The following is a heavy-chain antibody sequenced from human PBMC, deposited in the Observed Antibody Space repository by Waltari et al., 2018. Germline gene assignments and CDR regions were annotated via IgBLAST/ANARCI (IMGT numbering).Heavy chain of an antibody. CDR3: ARGAGYCSSTSCLLPFDY. Sequence: EVQLVESGGGLIQPGRSLRLSCAASGFTVSSSYMTWVRQAPGRGLEWVSVIYSGGRTYYVDSVKGRFTISRDNSKNTLYLQMNSLRVEDTAVYYCARGAGYCSSTSCLLPFDYWGQGTLVTVSS. CDR2: IYSGGRT. J-gene: IGHJ4*02. CDR1: GFTVSSSY. V-gene: IGHV3-53*01. D-gene: IGHD2-2*01.